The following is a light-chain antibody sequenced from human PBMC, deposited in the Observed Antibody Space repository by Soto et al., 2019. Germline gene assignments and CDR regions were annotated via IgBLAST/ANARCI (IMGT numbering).Light chain of an antibody. CDR1: QTVSSTY. V-gene: IGKV3-20*01. Sequence: NVLTHSPGTLSLSPWEGATLSCRASQTVSSTYLAWYQQKPGQAPRLLIYGASSRATGIPDRFSGTVSGTDFTLTISRLEPEDFAVYYCQQYGSSPINFGQGTRLEIK. J-gene: IGKJ5*01. CDR3: QQYGSSPIN. CDR2: GAS.